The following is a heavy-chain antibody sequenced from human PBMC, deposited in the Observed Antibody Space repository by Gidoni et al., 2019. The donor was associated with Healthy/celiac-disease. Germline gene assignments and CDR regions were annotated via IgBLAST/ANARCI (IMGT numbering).Heavy chain of an antibody. V-gene: IGHV3-23*01. CDR3: AKIGGSGSYYITDAFDI. J-gene: IGHJ3*02. Sequence: EVQLLESGGGLVQPGGSLRLSCAASGFTFSSSAMSWVRQAPGKGLGWVSAISGSGGSTYYADSVKGRFTISRDNSKNTLYLQMNSLRAEDTAVYYCAKIGGSGSYYITDAFDIWGQGTMVTVSS. CDR2: ISGSGGST. D-gene: IGHD3-10*01. CDR1: GFTFSSSA.